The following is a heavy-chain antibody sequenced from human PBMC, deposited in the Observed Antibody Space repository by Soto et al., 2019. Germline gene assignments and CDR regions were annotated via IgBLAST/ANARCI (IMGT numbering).Heavy chain of an antibody. D-gene: IGHD3-3*01. CDR1: GYTFTSYA. CDR3: ARVELTYYDFWSGYYYYMDV. V-gene: IGHV1-18*01. Sequence: ASVKVSCKASGYTFTSYAMHWVRQAPGQRLEWMGWISAYNGNTNYAQKLQGRVTMTTDTSTSTAYMELRGLRSDDTAVYYCARVELTYYDFWSGYYYYMDVWGKGTTVTVSS. J-gene: IGHJ6*03. CDR2: ISAYNGNT.